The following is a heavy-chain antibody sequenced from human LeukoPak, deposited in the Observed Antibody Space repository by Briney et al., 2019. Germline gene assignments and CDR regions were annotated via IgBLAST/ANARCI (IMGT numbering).Heavy chain of an antibody. D-gene: IGHD6-19*01. CDR3: AKGGQWLVGKDAFDI. J-gene: IGHJ3*02. Sequence: PGGSLRLSCVASAFTFNNYWMHWVRQAPGKGLEWVSAISGSGGSIYYADSVKGRFTISRDNSKNTLYLQMNSLRAEDTAVYYCAKGGQWLVGKDAFDIWGQGTMVTVSS. CDR1: AFTFNNYW. V-gene: IGHV3-23*01. CDR2: ISGSGGSI.